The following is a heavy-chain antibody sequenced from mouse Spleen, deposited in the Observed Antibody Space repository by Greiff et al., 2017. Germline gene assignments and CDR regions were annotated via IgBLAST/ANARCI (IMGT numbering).Heavy chain of an antibody. CDR1: GYTFTSYW. CDR3: ARGEGITTGYWYFDV. J-gene: IGHJ1*03. CDR2: IDPSDSYT. Sequence: VQLQQPGAELVRPGTSVKLSCKASGYTFTSYWMHWVKQRPGQGLEWIGVIDPSDSYTNYNQKFKGKATLTVDTSSSTAYMQLSSLTSEDSAVYYCARGEGITTGYWYFDVWGTGTTVTVSS. D-gene: IGHD1-1*01. V-gene: IGHV1-59*01.